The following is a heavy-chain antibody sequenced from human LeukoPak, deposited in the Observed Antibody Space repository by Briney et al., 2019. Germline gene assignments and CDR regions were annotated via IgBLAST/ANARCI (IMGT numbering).Heavy chain of an antibody. CDR1: DGSISSGDYY. D-gene: IGHD3-10*01. CDR3: ARGGDYYGSAYYFDD. CDR2: IYYSGST. V-gene: IGHV4-30-4*01. J-gene: IGHJ4*02. Sequence: SQTLSLTCTVSDGSISSGDYYWGWIRQSPGKGLDWIGYIYYSGSTYYNPFLKSRVSISVDTSKNQFSLKLNSVTAADTAVYYCARGGDYYGSAYYFDDWGQGTLVTVSS.